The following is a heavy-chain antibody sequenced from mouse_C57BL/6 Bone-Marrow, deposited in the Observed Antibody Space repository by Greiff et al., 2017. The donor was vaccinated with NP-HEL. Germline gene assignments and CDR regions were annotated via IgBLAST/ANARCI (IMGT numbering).Heavy chain of an antibody. CDR2: TFYSGIT. CDR3: ARDRFYDYDGYWYFDV. CDR1: GFSINSDCY. J-gene: IGHJ1*03. D-gene: IGHD2-4*01. V-gene: IGHV3-3*01. Sequence: VQLKESGPSLVRPSQSLSLTCTVTGFSINSDCYWIWIRQFPGNKLEYIGYTFYSGITYYNPSLESRTYITRDTSKNQFSLKLSSVTTEDTATYYCARDRFYDYDGYWYFDVWGTGTTVTVSS.